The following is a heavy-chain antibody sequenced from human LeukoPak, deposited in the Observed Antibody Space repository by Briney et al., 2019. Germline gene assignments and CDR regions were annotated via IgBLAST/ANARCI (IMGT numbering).Heavy chain of an antibody. CDR3: ARARITIFVLPTGWFDP. D-gene: IGHD3-3*01. J-gene: IGHJ5*02. CDR2: INHSGST. V-gene: IGHV4-34*01. CDR1: GGSISSYY. Sequence: PSETLSLTCTVSGGSISSYYWSWIRQPAGKGLEWIGEINHSGSTNYNPSLKSRVTISVDTSKNQFSLKLSSVTAADTAVYYCARARITIFVLPTGWFDPWGQGTLVTVSS.